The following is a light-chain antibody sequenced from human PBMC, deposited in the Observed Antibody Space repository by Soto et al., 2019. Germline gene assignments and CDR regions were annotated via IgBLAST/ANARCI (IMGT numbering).Light chain of an antibody. V-gene: IGKV3-15*01. J-gene: IGKJ1*01. CDR1: QSVSSN. CDR3: QQYNNWPET. CDR2: DAS. Sequence: EIVMTQSPATLSVSPGERATLSCRASQSVSSNLAWYQQKVGQAPKLLIYDASTSATGIPARFSGSGSGTEFTLIISSLQSEDFAVYYCQQYNNWPETFGQGTKVEIK.